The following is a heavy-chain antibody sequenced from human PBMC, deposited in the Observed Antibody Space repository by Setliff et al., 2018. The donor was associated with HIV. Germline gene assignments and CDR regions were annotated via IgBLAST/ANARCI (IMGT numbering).Heavy chain of an antibody. V-gene: IGHV4-38-2*01. Sequence: PSETLSLTCAVSGYSISSGFYWGWIRQPPGKGLEWIGGIYHSGSTYYNPSLRSRVTISVDTSKNQFSLKLNSVTAADTAVYFCARGFRFEGAFDYCGQGTLVTVSS. CDR2: IYHSGST. CDR1: GYSISSGFY. J-gene: IGHJ4*02. CDR3: ARGFRFEGAFDY. D-gene: IGHD1-26*01.